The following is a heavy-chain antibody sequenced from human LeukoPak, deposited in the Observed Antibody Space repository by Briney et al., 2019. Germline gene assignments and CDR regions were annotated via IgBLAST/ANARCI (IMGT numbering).Heavy chain of an antibody. V-gene: IGHV3-74*01. Sequence: GGSLRLSCAASGFTFSSYWMHWVRQAPGKGLVWVSRINSDGSSTSYADSVKGRFTISRDNAKNTLYLQMDSLRVDDTAVYYCAKGSGWDNYNWFDPWGQGTLVTVSS. CDR2: INSDGSST. J-gene: IGHJ5*02. D-gene: IGHD6-19*01. CDR3: AKGSGWDNYNWFDP. CDR1: GFTFSSYW.